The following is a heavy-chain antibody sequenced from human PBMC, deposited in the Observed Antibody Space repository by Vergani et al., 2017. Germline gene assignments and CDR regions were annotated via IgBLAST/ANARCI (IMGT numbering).Heavy chain of an antibody. J-gene: IGHJ4*02. CDR1: GFTVSSNY. V-gene: IGHV3-66*01. Sequence: EVQVVETGGGLVQPGGSLRLSCAASGFTVSSNYMSWVRQAPGKGLEWVSVIYSGGSTYYADSVKGRFIISRDNSKNTLYLQMNSLRAEDTAVYYCASGFLVVVPAAMGYWGQGTLVTVSS. CDR3: ASGFLVVVPAAMGY. CDR2: IYSGGST. D-gene: IGHD2-2*01.